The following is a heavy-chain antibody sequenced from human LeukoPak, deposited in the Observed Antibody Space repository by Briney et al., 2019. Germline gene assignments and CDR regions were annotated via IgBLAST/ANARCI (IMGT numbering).Heavy chain of an antibody. CDR2: ISYDGSNK. CDR3: ARGAIVGATTGYYYYGMDV. V-gene: IGHV3-30-3*01. J-gene: IGHJ6*02. D-gene: IGHD1-26*01. Sequence: GRSLRLSCAASGFTFSSYAMHWVRQAPGKGLEWVAVISYDGSNKYYADSVKGRFTISRDNSKNTLYLQMNSLRAEDTAVYYCARGAIVGATTGYYYYGMDVWGQGTTVTVSS. CDR1: GFTFSSYA.